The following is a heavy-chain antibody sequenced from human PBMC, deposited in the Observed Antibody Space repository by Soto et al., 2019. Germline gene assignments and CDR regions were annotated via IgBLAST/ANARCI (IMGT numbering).Heavy chain of an antibody. J-gene: IGHJ4*02. V-gene: IGHV1-69*13. D-gene: IGHD3-22*01. Sequence: GASVKVSCKSSGGTFSSYAISWVRQAPGQGLEWMGGIIPIFGTANYAQKFQGRVTITADESTSTAYMELSSLRSEDTAVYYCARVAMIVVVLTEGYFDYWGQGXLVTVSS. CDR2: IIPIFGTA. CDR1: GGTFSSYA. CDR3: ARVAMIVVVLTEGYFDY.